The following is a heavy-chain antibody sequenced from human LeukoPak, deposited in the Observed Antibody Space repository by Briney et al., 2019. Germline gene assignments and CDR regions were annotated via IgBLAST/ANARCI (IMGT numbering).Heavy chain of an antibody. CDR2: INHSGST. D-gene: IGHD5-24*01. CDR1: GGSFSGYY. V-gene: IGHV4-34*01. Sequence: PPETLSLTCAVYGGSFSGYYWSWIRQPPGKGLEWIGEINHSGSTNYNPSLKSRVTISVDTSKNQFSLKLSSVTAADTAVYYCARRWLQFWRAFDIWGQGTMVTVSS. J-gene: IGHJ3*02. CDR3: ARRWLQFWRAFDI.